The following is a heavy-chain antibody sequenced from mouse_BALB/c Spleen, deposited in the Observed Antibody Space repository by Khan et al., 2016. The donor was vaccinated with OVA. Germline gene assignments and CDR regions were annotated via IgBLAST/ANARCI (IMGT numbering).Heavy chain of an antibody. CDR2: IYPGTNNT. Sequence: QVQLQQSGAELVRPGASVKLSCKTSGYIFTSYWIHWVKQRSGQGLEWIARIYPGTNNTYYNEKLKEKATLTADKSSRTAYMQHSSRKSEDSAVYFCARDEALYYLDYWRQGTTLTVSS. CDR3: ARDEALYYLDY. V-gene: IGHV1S132*01. J-gene: IGHJ2*01. CDR1: GYIFTSYW. D-gene: IGHD3-2*02.